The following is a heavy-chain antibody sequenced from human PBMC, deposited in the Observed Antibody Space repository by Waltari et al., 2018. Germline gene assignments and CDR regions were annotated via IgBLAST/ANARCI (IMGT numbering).Heavy chain of an antibody. D-gene: IGHD5-12*01. J-gene: IGHJ3*01. CDR2: VSYKGAT. V-gene: IGHV4-39*02. Sequence: SRQYVAGIRVPPGQGRGWSATVSYKGATYSSPSLKSRVTVCRDTSKSHLSLKLGSVTAADTAVYYCATYIGASIGTAAFDVWGQGTMVTVSS. CDR1: SRQY. CDR3: ATYIGASIGTAAFDV.